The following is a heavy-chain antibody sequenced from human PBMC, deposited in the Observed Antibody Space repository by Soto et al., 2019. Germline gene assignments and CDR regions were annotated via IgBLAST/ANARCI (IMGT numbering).Heavy chain of an antibody. CDR1: GFTFSSYA. D-gene: IGHD3-22*01. J-gene: IGHJ4*02. CDR2: ISGSGGGT. Sequence: PGGSLRLSCAASGFTFSSYAMSWVRQAPGKGLECVSGISGSGGGTFYVDSVKGRFTISRDNSKNTLYLQINSLRADDTAVYYCAKGPKSQWITMLVVFVPLDYWGQGTLVTVSS. V-gene: IGHV3-23*01. CDR3: AKGPKSQWITMLVVFVPLDY.